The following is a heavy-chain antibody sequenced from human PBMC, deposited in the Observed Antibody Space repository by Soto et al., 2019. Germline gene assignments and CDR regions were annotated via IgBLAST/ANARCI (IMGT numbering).Heavy chain of an antibody. J-gene: IGHJ4*02. CDR2: IGARGSDT. CDR3: AKGGTYHIGDFDS. Sequence: EVQLLESGGGLVQPGGSLRLSCAASGFTFNIYTMSWVRQAPGKGPEWVSGIGARGSDTYFPDSVKGRFTISRDNSMDMVYLQMNSLRAEDTAVYFCAKGGTYHIGDFDSWGQGTLVTVSS. V-gene: IGHV3-23*01. D-gene: IGHD5-12*01. CDR1: GFTFNIYT.